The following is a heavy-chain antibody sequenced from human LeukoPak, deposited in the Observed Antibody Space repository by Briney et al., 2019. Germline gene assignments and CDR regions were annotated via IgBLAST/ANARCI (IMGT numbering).Heavy chain of an antibody. V-gene: IGHV4-34*01. J-gene: IGHJ4*02. CDR3: AKRVGYFDN. CDR1: GGSFSGYY. Sequence: SETLSLTCAVYGGSFSGYYWSWIRQPPGKGLEWIGEINHSGSTYYNPSLQSRVTISVDTSKNQFSLRLNSVTAADTAVYYCAKRVGYFDNWGQGTLVAVSS. CDR2: INHSGST.